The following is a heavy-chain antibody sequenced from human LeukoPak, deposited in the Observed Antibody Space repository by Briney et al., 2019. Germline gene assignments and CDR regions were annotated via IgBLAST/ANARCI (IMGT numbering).Heavy chain of an antibody. Sequence: GGSLRLSCAASGFTFSRYGMHWVRQAPEKGLEWVGFIRSKAFGGTTEYAASVKGRFTISRDDSKSIAYLQMNSLKTEDTAVYYCTRDWAHIAAAGTAAFDIWGQGTMVTVSS. CDR2: IRSKAFGGTT. CDR1: GFTFSRYG. D-gene: IGHD6-13*01. V-gene: IGHV3-49*04. J-gene: IGHJ3*02. CDR3: TRDWAHIAAAGTAAFDI.